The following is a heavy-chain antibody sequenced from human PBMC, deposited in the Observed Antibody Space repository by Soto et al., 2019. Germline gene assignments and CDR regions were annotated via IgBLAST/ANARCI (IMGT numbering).Heavy chain of an antibody. V-gene: IGHV3-23*01. CDR2: ISGSGGRT. Sequence: GGSLRLSCAASGFTFSSYAMSWVRQAPGKGLEWVSSISGSGGRTYFADSVKGRFTISRDNSKNTLFLQMNSLRAEDTAVYYCARHGNSCDYWGQGTQVTVSS. CDR1: GFTFSSYA. J-gene: IGHJ4*02. D-gene: IGHD1-26*01. CDR3: ARHGNSCDY.